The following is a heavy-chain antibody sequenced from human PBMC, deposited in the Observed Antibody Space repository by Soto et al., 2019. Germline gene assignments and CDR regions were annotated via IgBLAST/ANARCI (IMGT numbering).Heavy chain of an antibody. V-gene: IGHV1-46*01. CDR2: INPSGGST. Sequence: ASVKVSCKASAYTCTSYYMHCVLQPPGQGLEWMGIINPSGGSTSYAQKFQGRVTMTRDTSTSTVYMELSSLRSEDTAVYYCAREGGDSYGYVAADHYGMDVWGHGTTFTVSS. CDR1: AYTCTSYY. D-gene: IGHD5-18*01. J-gene: IGHJ6*02. CDR3: AREGGDSYGYVAADHYGMDV.